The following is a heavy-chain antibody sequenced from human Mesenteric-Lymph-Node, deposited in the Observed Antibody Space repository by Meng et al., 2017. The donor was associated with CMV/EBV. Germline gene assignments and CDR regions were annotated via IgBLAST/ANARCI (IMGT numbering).Heavy chain of an antibody. CDR2: INHSGST. V-gene: IGHV4-34*01. CDR1: GFTFSNAW. J-gene: IGHJ4*02. D-gene: IGHD4-11*01. CDR3: AKGGRMTTVTTL. Sequence: ESLKISCAASGFTFSNAWMSWVRQAPGKGLEWIGEINHSGSTNYNPSLKSRVTILVDTSKNQFSLKLSSVTAADTAVYYCAKGGRMTTVTTLWGQGTLVTVSS.